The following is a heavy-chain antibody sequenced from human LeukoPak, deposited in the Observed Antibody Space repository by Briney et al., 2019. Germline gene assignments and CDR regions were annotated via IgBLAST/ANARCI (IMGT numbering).Heavy chain of an antibody. Sequence: GGSLRLSCAASGFTFSTYAMSWIRQAPGKGLEWVSAISSSGGTTYYADSVKGRFTISRDNSKNTLYLQMNSLGAADTAMYYCAKDRDGYSGARGFDCWGQGTLVTVSS. CDR3: AKDRDGYSGARGFDC. J-gene: IGHJ4*02. CDR1: GFTFSTYA. CDR2: ISSSGGTT. D-gene: IGHD5-12*01. V-gene: IGHV3-23*01.